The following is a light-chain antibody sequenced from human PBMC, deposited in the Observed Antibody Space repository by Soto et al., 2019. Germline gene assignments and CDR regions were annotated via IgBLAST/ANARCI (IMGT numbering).Light chain of an antibody. Sequence: DIQMTQSPSSLSASVGDRVTITCRAGQSISYYLNWYQHTPGKAPKLLMYAVSSLQSGVPSRFSGSGSGTDFTLTISSLQPEDFGTYYCQQSYITPRTFGQGTKVDIK. CDR2: AVS. J-gene: IGKJ1*01. CDR3: QQSYITPRT. CDR1: QSISYY. V-gene: IGKV1-39*01.